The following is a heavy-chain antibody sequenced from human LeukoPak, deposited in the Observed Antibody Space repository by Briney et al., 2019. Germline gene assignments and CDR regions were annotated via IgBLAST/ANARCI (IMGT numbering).Heavy chain of an antibody. V-gene: IGHV1-2*02. CDR2: INPNSGGT. J-gene: IGHJ3*02. CDR3: ARWLAYDAFDI. Sequence: ASVKVSCKASGYTFAGYYMHWLRQAPGQGLEWMGWINPNSGGTNYAQKFQGRVTMTRDTSISTAYMELSRLRSDDTAVYYCARWLAYDAFDIWGQGTMVTVSS. D-gene: IGHD6-19*01. CDR1: GYTFAGYY.